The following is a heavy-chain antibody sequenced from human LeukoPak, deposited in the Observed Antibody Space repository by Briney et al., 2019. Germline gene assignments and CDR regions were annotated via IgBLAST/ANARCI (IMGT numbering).Heavy chain of an antibody. CDR3: TTITWKGTLDY. J-gene: IGHJ4*02. CDR1: GFTFSDAW. Sequence: GGSLRLSCAASGFTFSDAWMTWGRQAPGKGLEWVGRIKSKGDGETKDYAAPVKGRFTLSTYDSKNMLYLQMNSLKTEDTAVYYCTTITWKGTLDYWGQGTLVTVSS. D-gene: IGHD1-1*01. V-gene: IGHV3-15*01. CDR2: IKSKGDGETK.